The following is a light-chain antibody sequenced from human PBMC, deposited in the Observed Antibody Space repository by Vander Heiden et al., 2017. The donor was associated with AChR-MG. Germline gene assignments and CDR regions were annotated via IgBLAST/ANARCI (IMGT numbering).Light chain of an antibody. CDR3: QQSYSTPRT. J-gene: IGKJ2*01. V-gene: IGKV1-39*01. CDR2: AAP. Sequence: GDRVTITCRASQSISSYLNWYQQKPGKAPKLLIYAAPSLQSGVPSRFSGSGSGTEFTLTISSLQTEDFATYYCQQSYSTPRTCGQGTKREIK. CDR1: QSISSY.